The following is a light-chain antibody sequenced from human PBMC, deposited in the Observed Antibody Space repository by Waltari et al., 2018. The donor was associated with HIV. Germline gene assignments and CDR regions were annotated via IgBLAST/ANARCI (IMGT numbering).Light chain of an antibody. CDR1: NPNIGINS. Sequence: QSVVTQLPSASGTPGQRVTISCSGSNPNIGINSVYWYQQVPGTAPKLRIYRVNQRPSGVPDRFSGSKSGTSASLAISGLQSEDEADYYCAAWDDSLRSLVFGGGTKLTVL. CDR3: AAWDDSLRSLV. CDR2: RVN. J-gene: IGLJ3*02. V-gene: IGLV1-47*01.